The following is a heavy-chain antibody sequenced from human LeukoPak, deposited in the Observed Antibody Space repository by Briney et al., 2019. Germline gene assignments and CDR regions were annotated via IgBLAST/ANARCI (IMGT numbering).Heavy chain of an antibody. CDR2: IYHSGST. CDR3: ASTHSSSWYSPLYNWFDP. D-gene: IGHD6-13*01. CDR1: DYSISSGYF. V-gene: IGHV4-38-2*02. Sequence: SETLSLTCTVSDYSISSGYFWGWIRQPPGKGLEWIGSIYHSGSTSYNPSLKSRVTISVDTSKNQFSLKLSSVTAADTAVYYCASTHSSSWYSPLYNWFDPWGQGTLVTVSS. J-gene: IGHJ5*02.